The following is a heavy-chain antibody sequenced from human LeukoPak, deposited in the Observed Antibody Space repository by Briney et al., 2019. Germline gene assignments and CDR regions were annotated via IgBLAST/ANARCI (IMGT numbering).Heavy chain of an antibody. CDR2: ISNSGGST. CDR3: ATDRGWRTSGYYLYYFEY. CDR1: GFTFSSYA. Sequence: PGGSLRLSCAASGFTFSSYAMSWVRQAPGKGLEWVSTISNSGGSTYYADSVKGRFTISRDNSKNTLHLQMNSLRAEDTAVYYCATDRGWRTSGYYLYYFEYWGQGTLVTFSS. D-gene: IGHD3-3*01. V-gene: IGHV3-23*01. J-gene: IGHJ4*02.